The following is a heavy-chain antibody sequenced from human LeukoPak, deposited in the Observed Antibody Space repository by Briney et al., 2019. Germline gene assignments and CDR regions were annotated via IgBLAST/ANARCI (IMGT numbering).Heavy chain of an antibody. J-gene: IGHJ4*02. Sequence: PGESLRLSCAASGYTFSSHGLTWVRQAPGKGLEWISTINGAGDNTFYAETVKGRFTISRDNSKNTLYLQMHNLRAEDTAIYYCAKVSVCYGCYLDYWGQGTLVTVS. CDR3: AKVSVCYGCYLDY. CDR1: GYTFSSHG. D-gene: IGHD3-16*01. CDR2: INGAGDNT. V-gene: IGHV3-23*01.